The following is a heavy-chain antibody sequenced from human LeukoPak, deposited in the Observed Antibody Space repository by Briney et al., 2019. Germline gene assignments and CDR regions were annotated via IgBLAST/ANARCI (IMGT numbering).Heavy chain of an antibody. Sequence: GGSLRLSCAAYGFTFSSYSMNWVRQAPGKGLEWVSSISSSSSYIYYADSVKGRFTISRDNAKNSLYLQMNSLRAEDTAVYYCARGTGIVVVPAAIWWFDPWGQGTLVTVSS. J-gene: IGHJ5*02. V-gene: IGHV3-21*01. CDR2: ISSSSSYI. CDR1: GFTFSSYS. CDR3: ARGTGIVVVPAAIWWFDP. D-gene: IGHD2-2*01.